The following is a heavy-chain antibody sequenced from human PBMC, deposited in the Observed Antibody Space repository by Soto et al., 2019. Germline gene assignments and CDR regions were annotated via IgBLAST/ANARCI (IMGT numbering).Heavy chain of an antibody. D-gene: IGHD6-19*01. CDR2: ISSSSYI. J-gene: IGHJ4*01. Sequence: GGSLRLSCAASGFTFSSYSMNWVLQAPGKGLEWVSSISSSSYIYYADSVKGRFTISRDNAKNSLYLQMNSLRAEDTAVYYCARAPEQRPIDYWGHGSLVTVSS. CDR3: ARAPEQRPIDY. CDR1: GFTFSSYS. V-gene: IGHV3-21*01.